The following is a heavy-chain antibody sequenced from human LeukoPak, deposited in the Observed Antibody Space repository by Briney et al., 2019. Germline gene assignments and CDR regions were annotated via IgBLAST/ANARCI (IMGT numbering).Heavy chain of an antibody. Sequence: GASLRLSCAASGFTFTTYAMTWVRQAPGKGLEWVSSIGAGGAATFYSDSVKGRFTISRDNSMYTLYLQMNSLRADDTAVYYCGRPTKFWLIRGDGVDVWGQGTTVTVSS. CDR3: GRPTKFWLIRGDGVDV. J-gene: IGHJ6*02. V-gene: IGHV3-23*01. D-gene: IGHD6-19*01. CDR1: GFTFTTYA. CDR2: IGAGGAAT.